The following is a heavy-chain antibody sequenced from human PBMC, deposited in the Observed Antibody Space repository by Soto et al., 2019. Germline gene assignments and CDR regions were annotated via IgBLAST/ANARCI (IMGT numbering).Heavy chain of an antibody. V-gene: IGHV4-59*08. D-gene: IGHD3-9*01. Sequence: QVQLQESGPGLVKPSETLSLTCTVSGGSISGYYWTWIRQSPGKGLEWIGDIHNSGRTDYTPSLKSRVTIPVDTPKNQFSLKVSSVTATDTAVYYCARSSTGYGGAVWGQGILVTVSS. CDR1: GGSISGYY. J-gene: IGHJ4*02. CDR2: IHNSGRT. CDR3: ARSSTGYGGAV.